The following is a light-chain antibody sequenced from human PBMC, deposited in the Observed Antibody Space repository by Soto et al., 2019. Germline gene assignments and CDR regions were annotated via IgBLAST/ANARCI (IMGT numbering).Light chain of an antibody. V-gene: IGLV2-14*01. J-gene: IGLJ1*01. CDR3: FSFTTTRTQG. CDR1: SSDIGAYDY. CDR2: EVN. Sequence: QSLLAQPASLSGSPGQSITISCTGTSSDIGAYDYVSWFQQHPGKAPKLMISEVNNRPSGVSNRFSGSKSGNTAYLTISGLQVEDEAEYFCFSFTTTRTQGFGNGTKVTV.